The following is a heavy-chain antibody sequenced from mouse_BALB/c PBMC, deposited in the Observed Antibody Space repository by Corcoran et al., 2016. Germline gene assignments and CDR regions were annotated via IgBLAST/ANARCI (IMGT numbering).Heavy chain of an antibody. Sequence: EVQLQQSGPELVKPGASVKMSCKASGYTFTSYVMHWVKQKHGQGLEWIGYINPYNDGTKYNEKFKGKATLSSDKSSSTDYMEISSLTSEDSAVYYCARSTVVPFDYWGQGTTLTVSS. CDR2: INPYNDGT. J-gene: IGHJ2*01. CDR3: ARSTVVPFDY. V-gene: IGHV1S136*01. CDR1: GYTFTSYV. D-gene: IGHD1-1*01.